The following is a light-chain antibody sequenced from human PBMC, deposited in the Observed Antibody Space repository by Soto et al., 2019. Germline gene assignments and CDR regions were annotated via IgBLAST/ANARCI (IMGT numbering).Light chain of an antibody. CDR3: QQSFNSPRT. CDR2: AAS. J-gene: IGKJ1*01. V-gene: IGKV1-39*01. CDR1: PSIRRS. Sequence: DIPMTQSPSSLSASVGDRATITCRASPSIRRSLNWYQQKPGKAPKLLIYAASSLQSGVPSRFSGTGSGTAFTLTISRLQPEDFAIYSCQQSFNSPRTFGQGTKVDIK.